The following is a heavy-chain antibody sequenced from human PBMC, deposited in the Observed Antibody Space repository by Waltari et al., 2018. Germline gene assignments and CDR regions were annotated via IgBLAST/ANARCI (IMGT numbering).Heavy chain of an antibody. V-gene: IGHV4-34*01. J-gene: IGHJ5*02. D-gene: IGHD6-13*01. CDR1: GGSFSGYY. CDR3: AREVGQQLVGPNWFDP. CDR2: INHSGST. Sequence: QVQLQQWGAGLLKPSETLSLPCAVYGGSFSGYYWSWIRQPPGKGLEWIGEINHSGSTNYNPSLKSRVTISVDTSKNQFSLKLSSVTAADTAVYYCAREVGQQLVGPNWFDPWGQGTLVTVSS.